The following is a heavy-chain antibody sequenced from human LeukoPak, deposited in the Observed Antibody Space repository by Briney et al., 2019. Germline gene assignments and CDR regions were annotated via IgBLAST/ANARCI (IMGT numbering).Heavy chain of an antibody. Sequence: GGSLRLSCAASGFTFSSYSMNWVRQAPGKGLEWVSSISSSSSYIYYADSVKGRFTISRDNAKNSLYLQMNSLRAEDTAVYCCARGHLSGYCDYWGQGTLVTVSS. D-gene: IGHD3-22*01. CDR1: GFTFSSYS. V-gene: IGHV3-21*01. CDR3: ARGHLSGYCDY. J-gene: IGHJ4*02. CDR2: ISSSSSYI.